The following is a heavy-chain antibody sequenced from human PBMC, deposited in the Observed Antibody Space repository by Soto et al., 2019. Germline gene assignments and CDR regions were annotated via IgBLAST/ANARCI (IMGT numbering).Heavy chain of an antibody. CDR1: GGSITGSDW. V-gene: IGHV4-4*02. Sequence: QMQLQESGPGLVKPSETLSLTCVVSGGSITGSDWWTWVRQSPEKGLEWIGEIFHSGNTNYSPSLKGRVTSPLDKSTNQFSLKVHFVTAADTAIYYCANRPFFEWAPYYGLDVWGPGTTVIVSS. CDR3: ANRPFFEWAPYYGLDV. J-gene: IGHJ6*02. CDR2: IFHSGNT. D-gene: IGHD3-3*02.